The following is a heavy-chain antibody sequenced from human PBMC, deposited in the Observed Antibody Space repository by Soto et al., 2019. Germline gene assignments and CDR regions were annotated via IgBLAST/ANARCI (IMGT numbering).Heavy chain of an antibody. J-gene: IGHJ6*02. CDR2: IISCSSTI. D-gene: IGHD5-12*01. CDR3: ARWEGRDGYSGYDRPRDYGMDV. CDR1: GFTFSSYS. Sequence: GGSLRLSCAASGFTFSSYSMNWVRQAPGKGLEWVSYIISCSSTIYYADSVKGRFTISRDNAKNSLYLQMNSLRAEDTAVYYCARWEGRDGYSGYDRPRDYGMDVWGQGTTVTVSS. V-gene: IGHV3-48*01.